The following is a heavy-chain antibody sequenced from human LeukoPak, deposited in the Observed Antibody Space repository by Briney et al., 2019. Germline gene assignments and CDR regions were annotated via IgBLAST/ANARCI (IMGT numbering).Heavy chain of an antibody. D-gene: IGHD5-18*01. J-gene: IGHJ5*02. CDR2: INHSGST. CDR3: ARGRIQLWNYNWFDP. V-gene: IGHV4-34*01. CDR1: GGSFSGYY. Sequence: PSETLSLTCAVYGGSFSGYYWSGIRQPPGKGLGWIGEINHSGSTNYNPSLKSRLTISVDTSKNQFSLKLSSVTAADKAVYYCARGRIQLWNYNWFDPWGQGTLVTVSS.